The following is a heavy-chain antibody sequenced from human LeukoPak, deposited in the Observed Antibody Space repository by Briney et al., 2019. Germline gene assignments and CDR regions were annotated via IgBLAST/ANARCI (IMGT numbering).Heavy chain of an antibody. CDR1: GGSISSYY. CDR3: TTIKRGNIFGYFDF. V-gene: IGHV4-4*07. D-gene: IGHD5-18*01. Sequence: SETLSLTCTVSGGSISSYYWSWIRQPAGKGLEWIGRIYTSGSTNYNPSLKSRVTMSVDTSENQFSLKLSSVTAADTAVYYCTTIKRGNIFGYFDFWGQGILVTVSS. CDR2: IYTSGST. J-gene: IGHJ4*02.